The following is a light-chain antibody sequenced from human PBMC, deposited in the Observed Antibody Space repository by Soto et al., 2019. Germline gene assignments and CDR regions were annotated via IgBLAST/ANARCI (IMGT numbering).Light chain of an antibody. V-gene: IGKV1-39*01. CDR1: QSMGSH. CDR3: QQGYRTPLT. CDR2: TAS. J-gene: IGKJ4*01. Sequence: DIQLTQSPSSLSASVGDRVTITCRASQSMGSHLNWYQHKPGKAPKLLIYTASSLESGVPSRFSGSGSGTDFTLTINSLQPEDFATYYCQQGYRTPLTFGGGTKVEIK.